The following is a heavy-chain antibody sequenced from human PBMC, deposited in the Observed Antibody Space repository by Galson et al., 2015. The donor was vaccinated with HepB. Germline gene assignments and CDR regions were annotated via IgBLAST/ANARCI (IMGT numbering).Heavy chain of an antibody. D-gene: IGHD2-15*01. Sequence: LSLTCAVYGGSFSGYYWSWIRQPPGKGLEWIGEINHSGSTNYNPSLKSRVTISVDTSKNQFSLKLSSVTAADTAVYYCARAGSRRYCSGGSCGNWFDPWGQGTLVTVSS. CDR2: INHSGST. CDR1: GGSFSGYY. CDR3: ARAGSRRYCSGGSCGNWFDP. J-gene: IGHJ5*02. V-gene: IGHV4-34*01.